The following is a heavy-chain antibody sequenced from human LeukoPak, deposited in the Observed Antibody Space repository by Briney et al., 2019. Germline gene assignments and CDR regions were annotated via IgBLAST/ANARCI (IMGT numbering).Heavy chain of an antibody. Sequence: GASVKVSCKASGYTFTSYYMHWVRQAPGQGLEWMGIINPSGGSTSYAQRFQGRVTMTRDTPTSTVYMELSSLRSEDTAVYYCATTHTYYDFWSGYLDYWGQGTLVTVSS. CDR1: GYTFTSYY. J-gene: IGHJ4*02. CDR3: ATTHTYYDFWSGYLDY. CDR2: INPSGGST. V-gene: IGHV1-46*01. D-gene: IGHD3-3*01.